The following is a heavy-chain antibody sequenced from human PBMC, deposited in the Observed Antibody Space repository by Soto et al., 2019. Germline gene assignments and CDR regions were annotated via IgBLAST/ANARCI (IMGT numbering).Heavy chain of an antibody. V-gene: IGHV1-69*06. CDR3: AGPGYSGSWFSSWLDL. CDR1: GDTFSSYA. Sequence: SVKVSCKASGDTFSSYAISWVRQAPGQGLEWMGGIIPIFGTANYAQKFQGRVTITADKSTSTAYMELSSLRSEDTAVYYCAGPGYSGSWFSSWLDLWGQGTLVTVSS. D-gene: IGHD6-13*01. J-gene: IGHJ5*02. CDR2: IIPIFGTA.